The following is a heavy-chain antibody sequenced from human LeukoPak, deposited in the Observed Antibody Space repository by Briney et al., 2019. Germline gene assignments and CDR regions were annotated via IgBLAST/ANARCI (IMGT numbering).Heavy chain of an antibody. CDR2: IYHSGST. V-gene: IGHV4-38-2*02. J-gene: IGHJ4*02. CDR3: ARDQAAYYDILTGYVAFDY. D-gene: IGHD3-9*01. CDR1: GYSISSGYY. Sequence: SETLSLTCTVSGYSISSGYYWGWIRQPPGKGLEWIGSIYHSGSTYYNPSLKSRVTISVDTSKNQFSLKLSSVTAADTAVYYCARDQAAYYDILTGYVAFDYWGQGTLVTVSS.